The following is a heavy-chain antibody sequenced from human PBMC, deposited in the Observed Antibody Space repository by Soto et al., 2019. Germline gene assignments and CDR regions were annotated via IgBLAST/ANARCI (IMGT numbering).Heavy chain of an antibody. D-gene: IGHD3-16*02. V-gene: IGHV3-30-3*01. J-gene: IGHJ6*02. CDR3: ARDFKEWGSYRLGQYYYYGMDV. CDR1: GFTFTSYA. CDR2: ISYDGSKK. Sequence: QVQLVESGGGVVQPGRSLRLSCAASGFTFTSYAIHWVRQAPGKGLEWVAVISYDGSKKYYADSVKGRFTISRDNSKNTLYMQMNSRRAEDTAVYYWARDFKEWGSYRLGQYYYYGMDVWGQGTTVTVSS.